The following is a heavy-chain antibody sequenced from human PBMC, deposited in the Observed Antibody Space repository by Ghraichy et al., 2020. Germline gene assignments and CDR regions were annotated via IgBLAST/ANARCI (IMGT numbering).Heavy chain of an antibody. D-gene: IGHD2-15*01. J-gene: IGHJ5*02. V-gene: IGHV4-31*03. CDR3: ARGEVVVAAVFDP. Sequence: SETLSLTCTVSGGSISSGGYYWSWIRQHPGKGLEWIGYIYYSGSTYYNPSLKSRVTISVDTSKNQFSLKLSSVTAADTAVYYCARGEVVVAAVFDPWGQGTLVTVSS. CDR2: IYYSGST. CDR1: GGSISSGGYY.